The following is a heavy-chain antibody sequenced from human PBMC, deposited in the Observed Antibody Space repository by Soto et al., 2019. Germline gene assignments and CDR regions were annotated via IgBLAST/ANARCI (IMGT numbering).Heavy chain of an antibody. CDR3: ARHLPHKSSSWYSAFDI. Sequence: SETLSLTCTVSGGSISSSSYYWGWIRQPPGKGLEWIGSIYYSGSTYYNPSLKSRVTISVDTSKNQFSLKLSSVTAADTAVYYCARHLPHKSSSWYSAFDIWGQGTMVTVSS. J-gene: IGHJ3*02. V-gene: IGHV4-39*01. CDR2: IYYSGST. D-gene: IGHD6-13*01. CDR1: GGSISSSSYY.